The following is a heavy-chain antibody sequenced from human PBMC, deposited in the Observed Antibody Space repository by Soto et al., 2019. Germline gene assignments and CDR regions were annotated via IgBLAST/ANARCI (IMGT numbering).Heavy chain of an antibody. CDR3: AKDGDYDFWSGYYTFDY. V-gene: IGHV3-30*18. CDR2: ISYDGSNK. CDR1: GFTFSSYG. J-gene: IGHJ4*02. Sequence: QVQLVESGGGVVQPGRSLRLSCAASGFTFSSYGMHWVRQAPGKGLEWVAVISYDGSNKYYADSVKGRFTISRDNSKNTLYLQMNSLRAEDTAMYYSAKDGDYDFWSGYYTFDYWGQGTLVTVSS. D-gene: IGHD3-3*01.